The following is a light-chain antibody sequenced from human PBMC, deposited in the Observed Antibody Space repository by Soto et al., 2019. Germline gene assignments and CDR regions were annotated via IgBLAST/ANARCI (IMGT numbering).Light chain of an antibody. V-gene: IGLV4-69*01. CDR3: QTWGTGIWV. CDR1: SGHSNYD. CDR2: LNSDGSH. Sequence: QSVLTQSPSASASLGASVKLTCTLSSGHSNYDIAWHQQQPEKGPRYLMKLNSDGSHSKGDGIPDRFSGSSSGAERYLTISSLQSEDEADYYCQTWGTGIWVFGGGTKLTVL. J-gene: IGLJ3*02.